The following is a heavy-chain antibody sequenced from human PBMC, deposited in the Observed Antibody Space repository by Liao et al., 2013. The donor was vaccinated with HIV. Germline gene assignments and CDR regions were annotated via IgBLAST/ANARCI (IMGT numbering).Heavy chain of an antibody. CDR1: GDTINSYSYY. D-gene: IGHD7-27*01. CDR3: ARDETELGNV. CDR2: VDSSGNT. J-gene: IGHJ6*04. V-gene: IGHV4-61*02. Sequence: QVQLQESGPGLVKPSQTLSLTCTVSGDTINSYSYYWNWIRQTAGKGLEWIGRVDSSGNTNYNPALKRRVTVAVDSTKDQFFLKLTSVTAADTAVYYCARDETELGNVWGKGTTVTVSS.